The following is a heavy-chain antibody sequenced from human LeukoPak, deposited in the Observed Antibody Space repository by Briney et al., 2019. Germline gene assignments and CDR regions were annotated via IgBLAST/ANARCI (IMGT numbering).Heavy chain of an antibody. Sequence: PGGSLRLSCAASGFTFSSFAMHWVRQAPGKGLEWVSSISSSSSYIYYADSVKGRFTISRDNAKNSLYLQMNSLRAEDTAVYYCAKDGYYDSSAYYYVRYFDLWGRGTLVTVPS. D-gene: IGHD3-22*01. V-gene: IGHV3-21*04. CDR1: GFTFSSFA. J-gene: IGHJ2*01. CDR3: AKDGYYDSSAYYYVRYFDL. CDR2: ISSSSSYI.